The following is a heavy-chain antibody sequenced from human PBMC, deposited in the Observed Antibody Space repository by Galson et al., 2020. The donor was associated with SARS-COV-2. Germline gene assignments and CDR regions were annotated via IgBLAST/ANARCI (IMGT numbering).Heavy chain of an antibody. V-gene: IGHV4-61*02. CDR1: GASIRSGRYH. CDR3: ARGEFFEFNYYGM. CDR2: IYTSGNT. J-gene: IGHJ6*01. Sequence: SETLSLTCTVSGASIRSGRYHWSWIRQPAGKGLESIGRIYTSGNTNYNPSLKSRVTISLDTAKNQFSLRLRSVTAADTAVYYCARGEFFEFNYYGM. D-gene: IGHD3-3*01.